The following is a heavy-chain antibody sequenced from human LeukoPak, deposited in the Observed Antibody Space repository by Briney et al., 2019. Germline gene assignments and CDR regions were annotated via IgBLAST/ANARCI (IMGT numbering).Heavy chain of an antibody. CDR1: GGSFSGYY. Sequence: SETLSLTCAVYGGSFSGYYWSWIRQPPGKGLEWIGEINHSGSTNYNPSLKSRVTISVDTSKNQFSLKLSSVTTADTAVYYCARHHLDYYYYYYMDVWGKGTTVTISS. D-gene: IGHD1-14*01. CDR2: INHSGST. J-gene: IGHJ6*03. V-gene: IGHV4-34*01. CDR3: ARHHLDYYYYYYMDV.